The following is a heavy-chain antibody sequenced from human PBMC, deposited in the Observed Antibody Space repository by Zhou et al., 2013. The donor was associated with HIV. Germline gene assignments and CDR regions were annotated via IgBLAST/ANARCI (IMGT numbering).Heavy chain of an antibody. D-gene: IGHD4-4*01. Sequence: QVHLAQSGAQLKKPGSSVKVSCTASGYTFTSYYIHWARQAPGQGLEWMGGIIPILGTPNYAQKFLGRVAISADEPSATVYLELSGLRSGDTAVFFCASDRRDNRRDYTYYHMDVWGQGTTVIVSS. CDR3: ASDRRDNRRDYTYYHMDV. V-gene: IGHV1-69*11. CDR2: IIPILGTP. J-gene: IGHJ6*02. CDR1: GYTFTSYY.